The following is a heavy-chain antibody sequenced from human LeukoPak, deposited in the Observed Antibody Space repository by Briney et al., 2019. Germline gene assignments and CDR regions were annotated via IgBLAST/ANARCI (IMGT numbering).Heavy chain of an antibody. J-gene: IGHJ4*02. Sequence: SETLSLTCAVYGGSFSGYYWSWIRQPPGKGLEWIGEINHSGSTNYNPSLKSRVTISVDTSKNQFSLKLSSVTAADTAVYYCARVPGAAAGLYYFDYWGQGTLVTVSS. V-gene: IGHV4-34*01. CDR1: GGSFSGYY. CDR3: ARVPGAAAGLYYFDY. D-gene: IGHD6-13*01. CDR2: INHSGST.